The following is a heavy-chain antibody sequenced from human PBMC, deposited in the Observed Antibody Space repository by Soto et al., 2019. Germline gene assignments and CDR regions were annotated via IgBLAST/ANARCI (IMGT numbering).Heavy chain of an antibody. D-gene: IGHD6-6*01. CDR3: TRGHPRSSLSSIRGWRYYFDV. V-gene: IGHV3-30*04. Sequence: QVQLVESGGGVVQPGGSLRLSCAGSRFTFSDFTLHWVRQTPGKGLEWMAATSFDGRHISYADSVKGRVTISRDNSKNTLFLQMDRLRAEDTAIYYCTRGHPRSSLSSIRGWRYYFDVWGQGTLVTVSS. CDR2: TSFDGRHI. J-gene: IGHJ4*02. CDR1: RFTFSDFT.